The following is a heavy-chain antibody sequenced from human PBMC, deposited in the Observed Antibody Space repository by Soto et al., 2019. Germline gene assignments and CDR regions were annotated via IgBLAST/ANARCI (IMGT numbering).Heavy chain of an antibody. J-gene: IGHJ6*02. CDR3: ARANSARFYYYGMDV. CDR2: IWYDGSNK. D-gene: IGHD7-27*01. V-gene: IGHV3-33*01. Sequence: QVQLLESGGGVVQPGRSLRLSCAASGFTFSSYGMHWVRQAPGKGLEWVAVIWYDGSNKYYADSVKGRFTISRDNSKNTLYLQMNSLRAEDTAVYYCARANSARFYYYGMDVWGQGTTVTVSS. CDR1: GFTFSSYG.